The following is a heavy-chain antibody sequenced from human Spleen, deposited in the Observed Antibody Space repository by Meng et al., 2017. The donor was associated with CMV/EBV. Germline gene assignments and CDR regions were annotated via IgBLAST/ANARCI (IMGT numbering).Heavy chain of an antibody. CDR2: INPSGGST. Sequence: KASGYTVTTYSLHWLRQAPGQGLEWMGIINPSGGSTNYAQKFQGRVTMTSDTSTSTVYMELSSLRSEDTAVYYCARAPFYSNQAFDFWGRGTLVTVSS. CDR3: ARAPFYSNQAFDF. CDR1: GYTVTTYS. V-gene: IGHV1-46*01. J-gene: IGHJ4*02. D-gene: IGHD4-11*01.